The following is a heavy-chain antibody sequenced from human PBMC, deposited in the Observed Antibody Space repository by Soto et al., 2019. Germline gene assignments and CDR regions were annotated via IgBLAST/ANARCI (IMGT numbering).Heavy chain of an antibody. V-gene: IGHV3-23*01. D-gene: IGHD1-26*01. J-gene: IGHJ6*02. CDR3: AMLNSGSYSYHGMDV. Sequence: LRLSCAASGFTFSSYAMNWVRQAPGKGLEWVSVISGSGGNTFYADSVKGRFTISRDNSKNTLFLQMHSLRAEDTAIYYCAMLNSGSYSYHGMDVWGQGTTVTVSS. CDR2: ISGSGGNT. CDR1: GFTFSSYA.